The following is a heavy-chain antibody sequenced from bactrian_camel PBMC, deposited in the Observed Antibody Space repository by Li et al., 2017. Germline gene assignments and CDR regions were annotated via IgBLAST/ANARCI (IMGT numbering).Heavy chain of an antibody. CDR1: GFTVSSYD. D-gene: IGHD1*01. V-gene: IGHV3S40*01. J-gene: IGHJ4*01. Sequence: VQLVESGGGLVQPGGSLRLSCAASGFTVSSYDMSWVRQAPGKGLEWVSGINDGGGYLYYGDSVKGRFTIYRDNGKSMIYLQMNSLKPEDTALYSCAARWSFLGECPLLPSYDDWGQGTQVTVS. CDR3: AARWSFLGECPLLPSYDD. CDR2: INDGGGYL.